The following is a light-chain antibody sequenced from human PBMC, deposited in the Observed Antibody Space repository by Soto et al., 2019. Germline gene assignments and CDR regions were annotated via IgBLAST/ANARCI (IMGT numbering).Light chain of an antibody. V-gene: IGKV1-9*01. Sequence: DIQLTQSPSFLSASVGDRVTITCRASQGISTFLAWYQQKPGKAPKLLIYAASTLQTGVPSRFSGSGSGTEFTLTISSLQTVDFGTYYSQPLNTYPITFGQGTRLEIK. CDR1: QGISTF. CDR3: QPLNTYPIT. J-gene: IGKJ5*01. CDR2: AAS.